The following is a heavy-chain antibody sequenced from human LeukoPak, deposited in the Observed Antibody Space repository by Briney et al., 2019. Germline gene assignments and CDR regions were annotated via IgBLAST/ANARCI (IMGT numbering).Heavy chain of an antibody. V-gene: IGHV1-69*05. J-gene: IGHJ6*03. Sequence: PEASVKVSCKASGGTFSSYAISWVRQAPGQGLEWMGGIIPIFGTANYAQKFQGRVTITTDESTSTAYMELSSLRSEDTAVYYCARHQLLAKYYYYYMDVWGKGTTVTVSS. D-gene: IGHD2-2*01. CDR3: ARHQLLAKYYYYYMDV. CDR2: IIPIFGTA. CDR1: GGTFSSYA.